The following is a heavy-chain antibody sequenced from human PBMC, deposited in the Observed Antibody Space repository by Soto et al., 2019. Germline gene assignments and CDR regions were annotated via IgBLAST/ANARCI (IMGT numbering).Heavy chain of an antibody. V-gene: IGHV3-7*04. Sequence: EVHLVESGGGLVQTGGSLRLSCAIFEGTVIRDWMNWVRQAPGKGLEWVAHTNQDGSEKYYVDSVKGRFTISRDNDKNSLYRQGNSLRAEDPAMYYCSGGVGDAFWGQGTLVTVSS. CDR1: EGTVIRDW. CDR3: SGGVGDAF. D-gene: IGHD1-26*01. J-gene: IGHJ4*02. CDR2: TNQDGSEK.